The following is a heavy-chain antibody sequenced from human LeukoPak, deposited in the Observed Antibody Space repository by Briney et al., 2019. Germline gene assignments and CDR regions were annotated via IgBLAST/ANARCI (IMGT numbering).Heavy chain of an antibody. J-gene: IGHJ4*02. CDR3: ARAIVRGVELDY. CDR1: GGSVSSRSYY. Sequence: SETLSLTCTVSGGSVSSRSYYWSWIRQPPGKGLEWIGYIYYGGSTNYNPSLKSRVSISVDTTKNQFSLSLTSVTAADTAVYFCARAIVRGVELDYWGQGILLTVSS. CDR2: IYYGGST. D-gene: IGHD3-10*02. V-gene: IGHV4-61*01.